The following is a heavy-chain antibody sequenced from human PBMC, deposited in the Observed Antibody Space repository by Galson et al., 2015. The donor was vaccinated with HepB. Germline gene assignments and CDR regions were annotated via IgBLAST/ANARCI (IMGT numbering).Heavy chain of an antibody. CDR2: GNCKSGNI. D-gene: IGHD3-22*01. CDR3: AIASYSYESTGYGFAFDV. Sequence: SLRLSCAPSGFTFDDYAMHWVRQAPGKGLEWVSGGNCKSGNIGYADSVKGRFTISRDNAKTSLYLQMNSLRAEDTALYYCAIASYSYESTGYGFAFDVWGQGTMVTVSS. CDR1: GFTFDDYA. V-gene: IGHV3-9*01. J-gene: IGHJ3*01.